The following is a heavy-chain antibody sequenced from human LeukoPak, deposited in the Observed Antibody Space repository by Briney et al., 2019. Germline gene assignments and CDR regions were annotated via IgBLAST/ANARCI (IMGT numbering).Heavy chain of an antibody. CDR2: IYHSGST. V-gene: IGHV4-38-2*01. CDR1: GYSISSGYY. Sequence: SETLSLTCAVSGYSISSGYYWGRIRQPPGKGLEWIGSIYHSGSTYYNPSLKSRVTISVDTSKNQFSLKLNSVTAADTAVYYCARSSMVRGVHFDYWGQGTLVTVSS. CDR3: ARSSMVRGVHFDY. D-gene: IGHD3-10*01. J-gene: IGHJ4*02.